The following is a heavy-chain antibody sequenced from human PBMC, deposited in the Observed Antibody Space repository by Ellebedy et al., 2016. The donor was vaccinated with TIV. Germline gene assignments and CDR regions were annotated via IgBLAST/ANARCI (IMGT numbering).Heavy chain of an antibody. Sequence: GSLRFSXTVSGGSVSRYFWSWIRQPAGKGLEWIGRIFTSGSFNYNPSLMSRVTMSVVTSKNQISLRLNSVTAADTAVYYCARVHCSITTCDYYYMDVWGKGTTVTVSS. CDR3: ARVHCSITTCDYYYMDV. D-gene: IGHD1-1*01. CDR2: IFTSGSF. J-gene: IGHJ6*03. CDR1: GGSVSRYF. V-gene: IGHV4-4*07.